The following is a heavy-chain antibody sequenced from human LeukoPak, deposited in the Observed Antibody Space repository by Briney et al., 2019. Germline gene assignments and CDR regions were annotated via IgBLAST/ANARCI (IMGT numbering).Heavy chain of an antibody. CDR1: GFTFSSYA. J-gene: IGHJ4*02. V-gene: IGHV3-64*01. CDR2: ISSNGGST. D-gene: IGHD3-10*01. Sequence: GGSLRLSCAASGFTFSSYAMHWVRQAPGKGLEYVSAISSNGGSTYYANSVKGRFTISRDNSKNTLYLQMGSLRAEDMAVYYCARDGFGSGPDYWGQGTLVTVSS. CDR3: ARDGFGSGPDY.